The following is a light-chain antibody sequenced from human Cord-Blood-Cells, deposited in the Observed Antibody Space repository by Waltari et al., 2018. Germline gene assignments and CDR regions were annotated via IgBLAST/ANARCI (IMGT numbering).Light chain of an antibody. J-gene: IGKJ1*01. CDR1: QSLVHSEGNTY. CDR2: KVS. V-gene: IGKV2-30*02. CDR3: MQGTHWPPWT. Sequence: DVVMTQSPLSLPVTLGQPASISCRSSQSLVHSEGNTYLNWFQQRPGQSPRRLIYKVSNRDSGVPDRFSGSGSGTDFTLKISRVEAEDVGVYYCMQGTHWPPWTFGQGTKVEIK.